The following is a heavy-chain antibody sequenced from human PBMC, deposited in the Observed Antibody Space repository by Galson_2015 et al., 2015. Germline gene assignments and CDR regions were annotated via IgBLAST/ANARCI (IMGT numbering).Heavy chain of an antibody. V-gene: IGHV1-69*13. J-gene: IGHJ6*02. CDR2: IIPIFGTA. CDR3: ARGGSSSRPAQYYYYGMDV. Sequence: SVKVSCKASGGTFSSYAISWVRQAPGQGLEWMGGIIPIFGTANYAQKFQGRVTITADESTSTAYMELSSLRSEDTAVYYSARGGSSSRPAQYYYYGMDVWGQGTTVTGSS. CDR1: GGTFSSYA. D-gene: IGHD6-6*01.